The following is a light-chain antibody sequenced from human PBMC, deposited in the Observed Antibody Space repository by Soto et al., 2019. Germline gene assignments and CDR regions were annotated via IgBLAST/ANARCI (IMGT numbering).Light chain of an antibody. CDR3: QQYNNWPPRYT. J-gene: IGKJ2*01. CDR1: QSVSNK. Sequence: EIMMTQSPATLSVSPGERATLSCRASQSVSNKLAWYQQQPGRAPRLLIYGASTRATGIPARFSGSGSGTEVTLNISSLQSEDFAVYYCQQYNNWPPRYTFGQGTKLEIK. V-gene: IGKV3-15*01. CDR2: GAS.